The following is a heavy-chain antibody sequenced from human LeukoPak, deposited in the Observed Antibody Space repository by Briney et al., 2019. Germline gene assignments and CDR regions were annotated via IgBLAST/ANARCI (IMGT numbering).Heavy chain of an antibody. J-gene: IGHJ4*02. D-gene: IGHD6-19*01. V-gene: IGHV3-33*01. CDR3: ARRYSSGWYYFDY. CDR2: IWYDGSNK. Sequence: GGSLRLSCAASGFTFSSYAMHWVRQAPGKGLEWVAVIWYDGSNKYYADSVKGRFTISRDNSKNTLYLQMNSLRAEDTAVYYCARRYSSGWYYFDYWGQRTLVTVSS. CDR1: GFTFSSYA.